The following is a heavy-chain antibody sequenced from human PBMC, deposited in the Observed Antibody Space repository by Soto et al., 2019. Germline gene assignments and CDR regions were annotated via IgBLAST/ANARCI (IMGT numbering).Heavy chain of an antibody. CDR2: IYYSGST. V-gene: IGHV4-59*08. CDR1: GGSISSYY. Sequence: PSETLSLTCAVSGGSISSYYWSWIRQPPGKRLEWIGYIYYSGSTNYNPSIKSRVTISVDTSKNQFSLKLSSVTAADTAVYYCASGSGRAPYYYYYGMDVWGQGTTVTVSS. D-gene: IGHD2-8*02. J-gene: IGHJ6*02. CDR3: ASGSGRAPYYYYYGMDV.